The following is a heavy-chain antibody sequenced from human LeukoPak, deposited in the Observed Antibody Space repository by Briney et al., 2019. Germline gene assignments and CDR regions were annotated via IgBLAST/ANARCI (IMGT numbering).Heavy chain of an antibody. CDR2: IYYSGET. V-gene: IGHV4-39*02. J-gene: IGHJ4*02. Sequence: SETLSLTCTVSGGSISSRSYYWGWIRQPPGKELEWIGSIYYSGETHYNSSLHSRVVMSVDTSNNHFSLKLTSVTAPDTAVYYCARTVGTHRFDYWGQGTLVTVSS. CDR1: GGSISSRSYY. CDR3: ARTVGTHRFDY. D-gene: IGHD4-23*01.